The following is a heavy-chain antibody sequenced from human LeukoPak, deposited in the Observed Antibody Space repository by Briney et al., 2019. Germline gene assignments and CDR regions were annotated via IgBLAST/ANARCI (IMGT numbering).Heavy chain of an antibody. D-gene: IGHD1-26*01. Sequence: SQTLSLTCAISGDSVSSNIATWIWIRQSPSRGLEWLGRTYYRSKWYNDYAVSVKSRVTINPDTSKNQFSLQLKSVTPDDTAVYYCARDRAGGGWFESWGQGILVTVSS. CDR2: TYYRSKWYN. J-gene: IGHJ5*01. V-gene: IGHV6-1*01. CDR1: GDSVSSNIAT. CDR3: ARDRAGGGWFES.